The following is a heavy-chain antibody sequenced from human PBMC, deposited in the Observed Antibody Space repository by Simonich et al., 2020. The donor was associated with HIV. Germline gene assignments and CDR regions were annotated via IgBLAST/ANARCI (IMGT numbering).Heavy chain of an antibody. CDR2: VHHSGST. CDR1: NYSTSSLYY. CDR3: ARRQGNWKVNWFDP. J-gene: IGHJ5*02. D-gene: IGHD1-1*01. V-gene: IGHV4-38-2*01. Sequence: QVQLQDSGPGLVKPSETLSLTCDVSNYSTSSLYYWGWIRQSPGKGLEWIGSVHHSGSTYSNPSLKSRLTISLNTSKNQFSLRLTSVTAADTAVYYCARRQGNWKVNWFDPWGQGTLVTVSS.